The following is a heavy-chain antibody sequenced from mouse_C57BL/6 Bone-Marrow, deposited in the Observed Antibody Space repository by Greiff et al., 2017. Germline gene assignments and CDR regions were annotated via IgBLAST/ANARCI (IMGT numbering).Heavy chain of an antibody. V-gene: IGHV1-55*01. D-gene: IGHD2-5*01. CDR1: GYTFTSYW. Sequence: VQLQQSGAELVKPGASVKLSCTASGYTFTSYWITWVKQRPGQGLEWIGDIYPGSGSTNYNDKFKSKATLTVDTSSSTAYMQLSSLTSEDSAVYYCARPYDSNYWYCDVGGTGTTVTVSS. J-gene: IGHJ1*03. CDR2: IYPGSGST. CDR3: ARPYDSNYWYCDV.